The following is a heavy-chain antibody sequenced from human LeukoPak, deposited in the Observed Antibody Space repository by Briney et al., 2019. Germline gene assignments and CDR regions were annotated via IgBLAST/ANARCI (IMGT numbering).Heavy chain of an antibody. D-gene: IGHD1-1*01. CDR2: ISENSGDT. Sequence: GGSLRLSCVASGFTFSASYMTWVRQPPGKGLEWLSYISENSGDTNYADSVKGRFTVSRDNAKDSLYLQMNSLRVEDTAVYYCARDPRTVRIWGQGTLVTVSS. V-gene: IGHV3-11*06. CDR3: ARDPRTVRI. CDR1: GFTFSASY. J-gene: IGHJ4*02.